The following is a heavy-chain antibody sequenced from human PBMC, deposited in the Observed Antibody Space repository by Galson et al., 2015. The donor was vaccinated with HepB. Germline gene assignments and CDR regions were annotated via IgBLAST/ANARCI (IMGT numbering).Heavy chain of an antibody. V-gene: IGHV3-30*18. D-gene: IGHD3-3*01. CDR1: GFTFSSYG. Sequence: SLRLSCAASGFTFSSYGMHWVRQAPGKGLEWVAVISYDGSNKYYADSVKGRFTISRDNSKNTLYLQMNSLRAEDTAVYYCAKDGLGVDFWSGYYPDYWGQGTLVTVSS. CDR3: AKDGLGVDFWSGYYPDY. J-gene: IGHJ4*02. CDR2: ISYDGSNK.